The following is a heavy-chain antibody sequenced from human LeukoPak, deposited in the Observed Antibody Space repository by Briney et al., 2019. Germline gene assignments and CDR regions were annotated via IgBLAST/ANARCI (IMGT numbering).Heavy chain of an antibody. D-gene: IGHD3-3*01. Sequence: PGGSLRLSCAASGFTFSSYSMNWVRQAPGKGPEWISYISPSSDTIKYADSVRGRATISRDNAKNSLYLQVNSLRAEDTAVYYCAKDGGFWSGYGPPYFDYWGQGNLVTVSS. V-gene: IGHV3-48*04. CDR1: GFTFSSYS. J-gene: IGHJ4*02. CDR2: ISPSSDTI. CDR3: AKDGGFWSGYGPPYFDY.